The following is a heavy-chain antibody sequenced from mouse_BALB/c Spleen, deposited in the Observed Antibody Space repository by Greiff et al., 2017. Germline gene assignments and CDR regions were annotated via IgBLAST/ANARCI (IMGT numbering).Heavy chain of an antibody. Sequence: EVKLVESGGGLVQPGGSRKLSCAASGFTFSSFGMHWVRQAPEKGLEWVAYISSGSSTIYYADTVKGRFTISRDNPKNTLFLQMTSLRSEDTAMYYCARSNYRYGGCAMDYWGQGTSVTVSA. D-gene: IGHD2-14*01. CDR1: GFTFSSFG. V-gene: IGHV5-17*02. CDR2: ISSGSSTI. CDR3: ARSNYRYGGCAMDY. J-gene: IGHJ4*01.